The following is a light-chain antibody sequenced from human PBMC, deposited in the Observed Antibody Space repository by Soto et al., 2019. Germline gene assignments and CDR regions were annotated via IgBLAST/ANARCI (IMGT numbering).Light chain of an antibody. J-gene: IGKJ5*01. CDR3: QQYNNWPPIT. CDR2: DTS. V-gene: IGKV3D-15*01. CDR1: QSLANSF. Sequence: EFVLTQSPGTLSLSPGERATLSCRAIQSLANSFIAWYQQKPGQAPRLLIYDTSSRASGIPDRFSGSGSGTEFTLTISSLQSEDFAVYYCQQYNNWPPITFGQGTRLEI.